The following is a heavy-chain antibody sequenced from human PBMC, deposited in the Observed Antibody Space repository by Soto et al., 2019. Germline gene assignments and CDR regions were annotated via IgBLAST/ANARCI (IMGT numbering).Heavy chain of an antibody. V-gene: IGHV4-59*01. J-gene: IGHJ5*02. Sequence: SETLSLTCTVSGGSISSYYWSWIRQPPGKGLEWIGYIYYSGSTNYNPSLKSRVTISVDTSKNQFSLKLSSVTAADTAVYYCARVYYYDSSGYYWFDPWGQGTLVTVSS. CDR3: ARVYYYDSSGYYWFDP. D-gene: IGHD3-22*01. CDR1: GGSISSYY. CDR2: IYYSGST.